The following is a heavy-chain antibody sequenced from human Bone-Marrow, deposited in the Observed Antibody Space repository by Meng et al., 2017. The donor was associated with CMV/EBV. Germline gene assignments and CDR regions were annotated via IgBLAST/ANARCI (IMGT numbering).Heavy chain of an antibody. CDR2: INPNGGAT. J-gene: IGHJ5*01. CDR1: GYTFTSYD. Sequence: ASVKVSCKASGYTFTSYDINWVRQATGQGLEWLGWINPNGGATNYAQKFQGRVTMTRDTSIDTAYMELSRLRSDDTAVYYCARAHGHSGSYYVYNWFDSWGQGTLVTV. CDR3: ARAHGHSGSYYVYNWFDS. V-gene: IGHV1-2*02. D-gene: IGHD1-26*01.